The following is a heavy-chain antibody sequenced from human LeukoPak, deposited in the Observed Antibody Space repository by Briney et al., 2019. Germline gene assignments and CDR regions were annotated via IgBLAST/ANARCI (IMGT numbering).Heavy chain of an antibody. CDR3: ARLSPPIASFCSGGTCYSGGFDP. D-gene: IGHD2-15*01. CDR1: GYTFTSYD. Sequence: GASVKVSCKASGYTFTSYDINWVRQATGQGLEWMGWMNPDSGNTGHAQKFQGRLTRPSNTSISTAYMELSSLRSEDTAVYYCARLSPPIASFCSGGTCYSGGFDPWGQGTLVTVSS. CDR2: MNPDSGNT. V-gene: IGHV1-8*01. J-gene: IGHJ5*02.